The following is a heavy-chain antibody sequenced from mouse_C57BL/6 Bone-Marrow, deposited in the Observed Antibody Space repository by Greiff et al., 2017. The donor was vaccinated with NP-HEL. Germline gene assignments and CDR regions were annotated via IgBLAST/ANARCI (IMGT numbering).Heavy chain of an antibody. CDR2: ISSGSSTI. D-gene: IGHD1-1*01. CDR1: GFTFSDYG. CDR3: ARIYYYDYYAMDY. J-gene: IGHJ4*01. Sequence: EVKVVESGGGLVKPGGSLKLSCAASGFTFSDYGMHWVRQAPEKGLEWVAYISSGSSTINYADKVKGRFTISRDNAKNTLFRQRTSLRSVDTAMYYCARIYYYDYYAMDYWGQGTSVTVSS. V-gene: IGHV5-17*01.